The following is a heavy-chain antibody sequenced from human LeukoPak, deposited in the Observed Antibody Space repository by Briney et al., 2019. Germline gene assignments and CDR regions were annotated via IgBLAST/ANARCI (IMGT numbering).Heavy chain of an antibody. D-gene: IGHD3-9*01. CDR3: ARGLRYFDWLLYTGSWFDP. CDR2: INQSGST. V-gene: IGHV4-34*01. Sequence: SETLSLTCAVYGGSFSGYYWSWIRQPPGKGLEWIGEINQSGSTNYNPSLKSRVTISVDTSKNQFSLKLSSVTAADTAVYYCARGLRYFDWLLYTGSWFDPWGQGTLVTVSS. CDR1: GGSFSGYY. J-gene: IGHJ5*02.